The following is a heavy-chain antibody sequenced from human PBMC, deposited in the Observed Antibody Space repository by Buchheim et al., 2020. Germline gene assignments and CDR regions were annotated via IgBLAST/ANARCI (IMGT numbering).Heavy chain of an antibody. CDR1: GLTFGNYW. D-gene: IGHD2-2*01. Sequence: EVQLVESGGGLVQPGGSLRLSCAASGLTFGNYWMNWVRQAPGEGLEWVATIKEDGSVKEYVDSVKGRFTISRDNAKESLFLQMDSLRAEDTAVYYCTRDLGRGVSYARFDPWGQGT. V-gene: IGHV3-7*01. CDR2: IKEDGSVK. CDR3: TRDLGRGVSYARFDP. J-gene: IGHJ5*02.